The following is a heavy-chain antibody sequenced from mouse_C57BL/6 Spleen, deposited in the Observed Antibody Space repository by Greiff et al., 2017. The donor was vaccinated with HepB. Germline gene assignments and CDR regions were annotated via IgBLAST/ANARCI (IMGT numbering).Heavy chain of an antibody. CDR1: GFTFSDYY. D-gene: IGHD2-4*01. J-gene: IGHJ4*01. CDR2: INYDGSST. V-gene: IGHV5-16*01. Sequence: DVMLVESEGGLVQPGSSMKLSCTASGFTFSDYYMAWVRQVPEKGLEWVANINYDGSSTYYLDSLKSRFIISRDNAKNILYLQMSSLKSEDTATYYCARESHDYDEDYAMDYWGQGTSVTVSS. CDR3: ARESHDYDEDYAMDY.